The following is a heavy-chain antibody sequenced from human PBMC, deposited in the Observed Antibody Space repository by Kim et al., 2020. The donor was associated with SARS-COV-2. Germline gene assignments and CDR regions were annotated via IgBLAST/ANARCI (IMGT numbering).Heavy chain of an antibody. CDR3: ARDREGGFILPSLDY. Sequence: QKSQCRVTITADKCTSTAYMELSSLRSEDTAVYYCARDREGGFILPSLDYWGQGTLVTVSS. D-gene: IGHD3-16*01. J-gene: IGHJ4*02. V-gene: IGHV1-69*04.